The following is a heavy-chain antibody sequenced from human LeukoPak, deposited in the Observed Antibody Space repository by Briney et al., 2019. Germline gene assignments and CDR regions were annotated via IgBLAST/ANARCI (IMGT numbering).Heavy chain of an antibody. J-gene: IGHJ6*03. D-gene: IGHD3-3*01. V-gene: IGHV4-59*01. CDR2: IYYSGST. CDR1: GGSISSYY. CDR3: ARVFGHGRDYYYYQMDV. Sequence: PSETLSLTCTVSGGSISSYYWSWIRQPPGKGLEWIGCIYYSGSTNYNPSFKSRVTISVDTSKNQFSLKLSSVTAADTAVYYCARVFGHGRDYYYYQMDVWGKGTTVTVSS.